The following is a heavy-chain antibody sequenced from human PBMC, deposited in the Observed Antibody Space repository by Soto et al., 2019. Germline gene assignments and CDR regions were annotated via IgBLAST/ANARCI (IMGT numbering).Heavy chain of an antibody. CDR2: IYPGDSDT. CDR1: GYSFTSYW. V-gene: IGHV5-51*01. J-gene: IGHJ5*02. Sequence: PGESLKISCKGSGYSFTSYWIAWVRQMPGKGLECMGIIYPGDSDTRYSPSFEDQVTISADKSINTAYLQWSSLKASDSAMYYCARPFDTSGWYDHWGQGTLVTVSS. CDR3: ARPFDTSGWYDH. D-gene: IGHD6-19*01.